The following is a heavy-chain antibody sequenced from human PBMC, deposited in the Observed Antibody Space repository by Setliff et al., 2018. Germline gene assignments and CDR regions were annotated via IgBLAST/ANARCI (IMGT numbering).Heavy chain of an antibody. V-gene: IGHV3-74*01. D-gene: IGHD3-16*01. J-gene: IGHJ4*02. CDR3: AAGVITIGGVIEY. Sequence: RLSCAASGFNFSDYWMHWVRQVPGKGLVWVSRLSGDADVSRPTYADSVKGRFTTSRDNAKNTLYLQMNSLTVEDTALYYCAAGVITIGGVIEYWGRGTLVTVSS. CDR2: LSGDADVSRP. CDR1: GFNFSDYW.